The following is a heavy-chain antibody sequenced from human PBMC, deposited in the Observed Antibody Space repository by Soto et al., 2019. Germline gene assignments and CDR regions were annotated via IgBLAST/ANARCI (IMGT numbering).Heavy chain of an antibody. CDR1: GGSFSGYY. CDR2: IYYSGST. Sequence: LSLTCAVYGGSFSGYYWGWIRQPPGKGLEWIGSIYYSGSTYYNPSLKSRVTISVDTSKNQFSLKLSSVTAADTAVYYCARRENAYYGMDVWGQGTTVTVSS. J-gene: IGHJ6*02. V-gene: IGHV4-39*01. CDR3: ARRENAYYGMDV.